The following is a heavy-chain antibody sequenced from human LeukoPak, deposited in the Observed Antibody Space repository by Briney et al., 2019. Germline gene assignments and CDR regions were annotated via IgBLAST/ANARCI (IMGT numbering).Heavy chain of an antibody. Sequence: PSETLSLTCAVSGGSISSYYWSWIRQPPGKGLEWIGYIYYSGSTNYNPSLKSRVTISVDTSKNQFSLKLSSVTAADTAVYYCARLVRGVITYYFDYWGQGTLVTVSS. CDR2: IYYSGST. CDR3: ARLVRGVITYYFDY. V-gene: IGHV4-59*08. J-gene: IGHJ4*02. CDR1: GGSISSYY. D-gene: IGHD3-10*01.